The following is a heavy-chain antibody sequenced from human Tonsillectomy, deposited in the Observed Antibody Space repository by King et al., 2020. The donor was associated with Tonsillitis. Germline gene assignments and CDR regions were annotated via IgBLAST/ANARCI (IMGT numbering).Heavy chain of an antibody. Sequence: VQLVESGGGLVQPGGSLRLSCAASGFTFSSYAMSWVRQAPGKGLEWVAVIYRGGISTYYADSVKGRFTISRDNSKNTLYLQMNSLRAEDTAVYYCLKDGYCSGRSCYSACRFCDFWGQGTLVTVSS. CDR2: IYRGGIST. J-gene: IGHJ4*02. CDR3: LKDGYCSGRSCYSACRFCDF. D-gene: IGHD2-15*01. V-gene: IGHV3-23*03. CDR1: GFTFSSYA.